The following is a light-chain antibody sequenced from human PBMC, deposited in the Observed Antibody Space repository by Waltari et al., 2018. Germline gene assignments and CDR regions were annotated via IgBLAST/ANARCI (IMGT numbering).Light chain of an antibody. Sequence: DIQMTQSPSSLSASVGDVVTIACRASQRIYTYLNWYKQKAGKAPQLLSYRASNLQTGVPSRFSGSGSGTDFTLTINSLQPEDFATYYCQQSYDSPLTVGGGTKVEI. CDR3: QQSYDSPLT. J-gene: IGKJ4*01. CDR2: RAS. CDR1: QRIYTY. V-gene: IGKV1-39*01.